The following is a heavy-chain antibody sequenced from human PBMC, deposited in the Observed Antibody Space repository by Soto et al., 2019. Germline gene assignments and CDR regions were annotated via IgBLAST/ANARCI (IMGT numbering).Heavy chain of an antibody. V-gene: IGHV4-30-4*01. CDR3: TGVGHSYDSSGYYLGWFDT. J-gene: IGHJ5*02. CDR2: IYYSGST. CDR1: GGSISSGDYY. D-gene: IGHD3-22*01. Sequence: PSETLSLTCTVSGGSISSGDYYWSWIRQPPGKGLEWIGYIYYSGSTYYNPSLKSRVTISVDTSKNQFYLKLSSVTAADTAVYYCTGVGHSYDSSGYYLGWFDTCGQGTLVTVSS.